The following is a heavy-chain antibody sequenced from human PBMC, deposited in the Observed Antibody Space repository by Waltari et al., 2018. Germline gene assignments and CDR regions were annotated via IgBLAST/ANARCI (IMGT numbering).Heavy chain of an antibody. CDR2: IIPIFGTA. D-gene: IGHD3-3*01. V-gene: IGHV1-69*08. J-gene: IGHJ6*02. Sequence: QVQLVQSGAEVKKPGSSVKVSCKASGGTFSSYAISWVRQAPGQGLEWMGRIIPIFGTANYAQKFQGRVTITADKSTSTAYMELSSLRSEDTAVYYCARDDDFWSGYYYYYYYGMDVWGQGTTVTVSS. CDR1: GGTFSSYA. CDR3: ARDDDFWSGYYYYYYYGMDV.